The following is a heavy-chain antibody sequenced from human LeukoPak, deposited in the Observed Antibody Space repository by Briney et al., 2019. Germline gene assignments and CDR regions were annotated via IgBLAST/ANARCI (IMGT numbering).Heavy chain of an antibody. CDR2: IYYSGST. J-gene: IGHJ4*02. CDR3: ARNPTYYDFWSGPRNFDY. CDR1: GGSISSSSYY. D-gene: IGHD3-3*01. Sequence: PSETLSLTCTVSGGSISSSSYYWGWIRQPPGKGLEWIGSIYYSGSTYYNPSLKSRVTISVDTSKNQFSLRLSSVTAADTAVYYCARNPTYYDFWSGPRNFDYWGQGTLVTVSS. V-gene: IGHV4-39*01.